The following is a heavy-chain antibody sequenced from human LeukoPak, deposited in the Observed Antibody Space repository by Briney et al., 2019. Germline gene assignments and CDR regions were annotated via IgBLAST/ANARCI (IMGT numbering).Heavy chain of an antibody. Sequence: ASVKVSCKASGHTFSNYYMHWVRQAPGQGLEWMGIINPSGGSTSYAQKFQGRVTITADESTSTAYMELSSLRSEDTAVYYCAREIVVPAAMIHYFDYWGQGTLVTVSS. V-gene: IGHV1-46*01. J-gene: IGHJ4*02. CDR1: GHTFSNYY. CDR3: AREIVVPAAMIHYFDY. CDR2: INPSGGST. D-gene: IGHD2-2*01.